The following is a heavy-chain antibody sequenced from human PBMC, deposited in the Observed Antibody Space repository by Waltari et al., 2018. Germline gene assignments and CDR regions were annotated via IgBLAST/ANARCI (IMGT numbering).Heavy chain of an antibody. CDR1: GCTFSSSA. CDR2: IIPIFGTA. Sequence: QVQLVQSGAEVKKPGSSVKVSCKASGCTFSSSAISWVRQASGHGLEWMGGIIPIFGTANYAQKFQGRVTITADESTSTAYMELSSLRSEDTAVYYCASDSYYGAGKGAFDIWGQGTMVTVSS. D-gene: IGHD3-10*01. J-gene: IGHJ3*02. CDR3: ASDSYYGAGKGAFDI. V-gene: IGHV1-69*12.